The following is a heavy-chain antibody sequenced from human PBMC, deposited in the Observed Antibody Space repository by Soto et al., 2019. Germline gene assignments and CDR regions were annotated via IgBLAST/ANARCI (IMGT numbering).Heavy chain of an antibody. CDR3: ASAYTGNYFRTDLYYYYYGMDV. D-gene: IGHD1-26*01. CDR1: GGTFSSYA. V-gene: IGHV1-69*01. J-gene: IGHJ6*02. Sequence: QVQLVQSGAEVKKPGSSVKVSCKASGGTFSSYAISWVRQAPGQGLEWMGGIIPIFGTANYAQKFQGRVTITADECTSTAYTELSSRRSEDTAVYYCASAYTGNYFRTDLYYYYYGMDVWGQGTTVTVSS. CDR2: IIPIFGTA.